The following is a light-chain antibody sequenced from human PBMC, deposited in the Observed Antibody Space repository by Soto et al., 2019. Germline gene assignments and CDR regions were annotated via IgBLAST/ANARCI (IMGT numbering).Light chain of an antibody. CDR2: GVS. V-gene: IGLV7-43*01. Sequence: QAVVTQEPSLTVSPGGTVTLTCTSSTGAVTSGYYPNWFQQKPGQTPRALIYGVSNRHSWTPARFSGSLLGGKAALTLSGAQPEDEADYYCLVYYDGAWVFGGGTKLTVL. CDR1: TGAVTSGYY. CDR3: LVYYDGAWV. J-gene: IGLJ3*02.